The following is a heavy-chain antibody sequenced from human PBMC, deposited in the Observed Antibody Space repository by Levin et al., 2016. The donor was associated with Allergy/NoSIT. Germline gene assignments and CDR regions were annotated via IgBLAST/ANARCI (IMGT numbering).Heavy chain of an antibody. CDR3: ARGIRDGGNSLPFDY. V-gene: IGHV5-51*01. CDR2: IYPGDSDT. J-gene: IGHJ4*02. D-gene: IGHD4-23*01. Sequence: KVSCKGSGYSFTSYWIGWVRQMPGKGLEWMGIIYPGDSDTRYSPSFQGQVTISADKSISTAYLQWSSLKASDTAMYYCARGIRDGGNSLPFDYWGQGTLVTVSS. CDR1: GYSFTSYW.